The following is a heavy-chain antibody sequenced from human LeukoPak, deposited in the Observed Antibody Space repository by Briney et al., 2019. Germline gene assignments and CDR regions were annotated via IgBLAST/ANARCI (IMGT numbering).Heavy chain of an antibody. CDR1: GASFSGYY. CDR3: SRGSIAYYYMDV. CDR2: INHSGST. Sequence: SETLSLTCAVYGASFSGYYWSWIRQPPGKGLEWIGEINHSGSTNYKPSLKSRVTISVDTSNNHFSLMLSSVNAEDTGVDYVSRGSIAYYYMDVWGKGTTVTISS. J-gene: IGHJ6*03. D-gene: IGHD3-10*01. V-gene: IGHV4-34*03.